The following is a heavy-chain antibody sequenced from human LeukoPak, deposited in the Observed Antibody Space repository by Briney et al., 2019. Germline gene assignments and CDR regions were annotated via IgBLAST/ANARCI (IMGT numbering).Heavy chain of an antibody. D-gene: IGHD3-9*01. Sequence: SVKVSCKASGGTFSSYAISWVRQAPGQGLEWMGGIIPIFGTANYAQKFQGRVTITADESTSTAYMELSSLRSEDTAVYYCARRYFDWLLYNGGYYDYYYGMDVWGQGTTVTVSS. CDR2: IIPIFGTA. CDR3: ARRYFDWLLYNGGYYDYYYGMDV. J-gene: IGHJ6*02. CDR1: GGTFSSYA. V-gene: IGHV1-69*01.